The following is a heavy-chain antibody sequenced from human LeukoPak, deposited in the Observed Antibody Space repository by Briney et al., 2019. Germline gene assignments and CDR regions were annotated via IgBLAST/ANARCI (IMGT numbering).Heavy chain of an antibody. V-gene: IGHV4-34*01. Sequence: SETLSPTCAVYGGSFSGYYWSWIRQPPGKGLEWIGEINHSGSTNYNPSLKSRVTISVDTSKDQFSLKLSSVTAADTAVYYCARGGGIAVAGLYFDYWGQGTLVTVSS. CDR3: ARGGGIAVAGLYFDY. J-gene: IGHJ4*02. CDR2: INHSGST. D-gene: IGHD6-19*01. CDR1: GGSFSGYY.